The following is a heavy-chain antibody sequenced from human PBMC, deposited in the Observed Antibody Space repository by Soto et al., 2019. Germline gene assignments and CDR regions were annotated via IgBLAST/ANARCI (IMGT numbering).Heavy chain of an antibody. D-gene: IGHD3-3*01. CDR1: GGSISSSSYY. CDR2: IYYSGST. CDR3: ARWGGDFGVVIIGIDY. V-gene: IGHV4-39*01. Sequence: SETLSLTCTVSGGSISSSSYYWGWIRQPPGKGLEWIGSIYYSGSTYYNPALKSRVTISVDTSKNQFSLKLSSVTAADTAVYYCARWGGDFGVVIIGIDYWGQGTLVTVSS. J-gene: IGHJ4*02.